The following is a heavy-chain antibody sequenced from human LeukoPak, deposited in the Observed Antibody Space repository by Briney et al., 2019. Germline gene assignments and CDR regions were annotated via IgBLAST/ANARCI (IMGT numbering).Heavy chain of an antibody. CDR3: ARRGFNDYVWPPRPLRYYFDY. D-gene: IGHD3-16*01. J-gene: IGHJ4*02. CDR1: GYTFSNYT. CDR2: VGPFNGDP. V-gene: IGHV1-18*01. Sequence: ASVTVSCKASGYTFSNYTSSWVRQAPGQGLEWMGWVGPFNGDPHYAQKFQGRVSMTTDTSTNTAFMELRGLRSDDTAIYFCARRGFNDYVWPPRPLRYYFDYWGQGTLVIASS.